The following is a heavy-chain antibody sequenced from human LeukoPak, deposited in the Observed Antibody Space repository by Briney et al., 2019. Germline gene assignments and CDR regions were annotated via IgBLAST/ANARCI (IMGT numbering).Heavy chain of an antibody. CDR2: ISGSGDST. CDR3: AKDDTTILCGGGNCYNYHCGMDV. V-gene: IGHV3-23*01. CDR1: GFTFSSYA. D-gene: IGHD2-21*01. Sequence: GGSLRLSCAASGFTFSSYAMSWVRQAPGKGLEWVSTISGSGDSTYYADSVKGRFTISRDNSKNTLYVQMNSLRAEDTAVYFCAKDDTTILCGGGNCYNYHCGMDVWGQGTTVTVS. J-gene: IGHJ6*02.